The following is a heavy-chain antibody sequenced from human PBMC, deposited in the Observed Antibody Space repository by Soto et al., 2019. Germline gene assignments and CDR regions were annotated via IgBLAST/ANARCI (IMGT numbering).Heavy chain of an antibody. CDR2: IYTSGST. J-gene: IGHJ6*02. D-gene: IGHD6-19*01. V-gene: IGHV4-4*07. CDR3: ARGRRSGWYTYYYGMDV. CDR1: GGSISSYY. Sequence: QVQLQESGPGLVKPSETLSLTCTVSGGSISSYYWSWIRQPAGKGLGWIGRIYTSGSTNYNPSLKSRVTISVDTSKNQFSLKLSSVTAADTAVYYCARGRRSGWYTYYYGMDVWGQGTTVTVSS.